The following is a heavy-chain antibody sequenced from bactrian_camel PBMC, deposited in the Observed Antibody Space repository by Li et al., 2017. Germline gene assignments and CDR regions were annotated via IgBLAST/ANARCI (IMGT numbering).Heavy chain of an antibody. CDR3: AVSGWMEWCSGTTAIMSLT. CDR2: IESDGST. CDR1: GDTVGRYC. D-gene: IGHD2*01. V-gene: IGHV3S55*01. Sequence: HVQLVESGGGSVQVGGSLRLSCVASGDTVGRYCMGWFRQIPDKEREGVAGIESDGSTSYADSVKGRFTISQDSAKNTLYLQMDSLKPEDTGMYSCAVSGWMEWCSGTTAIMSLTIGAGGPRSPSP. J-gene: IGHJ4*01.